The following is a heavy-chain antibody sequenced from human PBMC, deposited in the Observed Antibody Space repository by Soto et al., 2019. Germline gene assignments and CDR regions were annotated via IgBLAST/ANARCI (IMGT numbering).Heavy chain of an antibody. Sequence: QVQLVESGGGVVQPGRSPRLSCAASGFTFSSYAMHWVRQAPGKGLEWVAVISYDGSNKYYADSVKGRFTISRDNSKNTLYLQMNSLRAEDTAVYYCLPSNWFDPWGQGTLVTVSS. J-gene: IGHJ5*02. CDR1: GFTFSSYA. V-gene: IGHV3-30-3*01. CDR3: LPSNWFDP. CDR2: ISYDGSNK.